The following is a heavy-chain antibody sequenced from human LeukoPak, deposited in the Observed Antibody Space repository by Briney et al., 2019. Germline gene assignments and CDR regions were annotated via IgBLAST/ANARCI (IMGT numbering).Heavy chain of an antibody. V-gene: IGHV4-39*01. CDR3: ARHVYDFWSGYSTSGAFDI. CDR2: IYYSGST. CDR1: GGSISSSSYY. Sequence: SETLSLTCTVSGGSISSSSYYWGWIRQPPGKGLECIGSIYYSGSTYYNPSLKSRVTISVDTSKNQFSLKLSSVTAADTAVYYCARHVYDFWSGYSTSGAFDIWGQGTMVTVSS. J-gene: IGHJ3*02. D-gene: IGHD3-3*01.